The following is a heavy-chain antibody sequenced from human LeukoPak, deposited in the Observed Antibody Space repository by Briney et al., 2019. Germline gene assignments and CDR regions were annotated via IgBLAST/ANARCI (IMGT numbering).Heavy chain of an antibody. CDR1: GASMRTYY. D-gene: IGHD3-10*01. V-gene: IGHV4-59*08. CDR2: IYHSGST. Sequence: SETLSLTCTVSGASMRTYYWSWIRQPPGKGLEWIGFIYHSGSTDYNPSLKGRGTISVDTSKNQFSLKLSSVTAADTAVYYCARTNYYGSGSYYPDLWGQGTLVTVSS. J-gene: IGHJ5*02. CDR3: ARTNYYGSGSYYPDL.